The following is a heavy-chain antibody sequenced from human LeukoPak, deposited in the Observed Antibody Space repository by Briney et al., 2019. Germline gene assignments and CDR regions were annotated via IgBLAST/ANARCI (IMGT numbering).Heavy chain of an antibody. Sequence: GGALRLSCADSGFTFSSYIMNWVRQAPGKGGEGVSSIYSISSYIYSADSLKGPFTISRDNAKNSLYLQMNSLRAEDTAVYYCARGENCRSTRCSEIDYWGQGTLVTVSS. CDR2: IYSISSYI. CDR3: ARGENCRSTRCSEIDY. CDR1: GFTFSSYI. J-gene: IGHJ4*02. V-gene: IGHV3-21*01. D-gene: IGHD2-2*01.